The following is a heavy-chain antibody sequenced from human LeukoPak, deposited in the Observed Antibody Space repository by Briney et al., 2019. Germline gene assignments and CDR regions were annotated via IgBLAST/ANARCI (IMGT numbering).Heavy chain of an antibody. CDR1: GYTFTSYG. V-gene: IGHV1-18*01. CDR3: ARARTVAYYSYGMDV. CDR2: ISAYNGNT. Sequence: RASVKVCFKASGYTFTSYGISWVRQAPGQGPEWMGWISAYNGNTNYAQNLQGRVTTTTDTTTSTAYMELRSLRSDDTAVYYCARARTVAYYSYGMDVWGQGTTVTVSS. J-gene: IGHJ6*02. D-gene: IGHD4-23*01.